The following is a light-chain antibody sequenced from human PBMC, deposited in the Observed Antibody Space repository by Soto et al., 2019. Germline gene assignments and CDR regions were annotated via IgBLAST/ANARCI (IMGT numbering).Light chain of an antibody. J-gene: IGKJ1*01. CDR2: KAS. V-gene: IGKV1-5*03. Sequence: DIQMTQSPSTLSASVGDRVTITCRASQSISSWLAWYQQKPGKAPKLLIYKASSLESGVPSRCSGGGSGTEFTLTISSLQPDDFVTYYCQQYNSYSGTFGQGTKLEIK. CDR1: QSISSW. CDR3: QQYNSYSGT.